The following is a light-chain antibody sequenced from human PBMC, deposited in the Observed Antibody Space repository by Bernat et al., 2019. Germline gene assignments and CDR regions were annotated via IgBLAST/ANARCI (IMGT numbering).Light chain of an antibody. CDR3: QHYGSSPLFS. V-gene: IGKV3-20*01. J-gene: IGKJ3*01. CDR1: QSVTSNY. CDR2: GAS. Sequence: EIVLTQSPGTLPLSPGERATLSCRASQSVTSNYLAWYQQKPGQAPRLLIYGASSRATGIPDRFSGSGSGTDFTLTVNGLEPEDFAVYYCQHYGSSPLFSFGPGTRVDIK.